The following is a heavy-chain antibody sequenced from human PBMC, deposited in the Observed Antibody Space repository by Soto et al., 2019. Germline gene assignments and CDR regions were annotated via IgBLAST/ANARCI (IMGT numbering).Heavy chain of an antibody. CDR3: AREGRLAAAGRFDY. J-gene: IGHJ4*02. V-gene: IGHV4-31*03. CDR1: GGSISSGDYY. CDR2: IYYSGST. Sequence: PSETLSLTCTVSGGSISSGDYYWSWIRQVPGKGLEWIGYIYYSGSTYYNPSLESRLAMSVDTSKNQFSLKLRSVTAADTAIYYCAREGRLAAAGRFDYWGQGTLVTISS. D-gene: IGHD6-13*01.